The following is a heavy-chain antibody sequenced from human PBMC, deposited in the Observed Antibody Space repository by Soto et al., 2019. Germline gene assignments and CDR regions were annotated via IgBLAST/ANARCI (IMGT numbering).Heavy chain of an antibody. D-gene: IGHD3-10*01. CDR2: INSDGSST. Sequence: EVQLVESGGGLVQPGGSLRLSCVASGFTFSTYWMHWVRQAPGKGLVWISRINSDGSSTVYADSVKGRFTISRDNAKNTLYLQMDSQRAEDTAVYYCARDQLLSFGNPPGWFDPWGQGTLVTVSS. CDR1: GFTFSTYW. CDR3: ARDQLLSFGNPPGWFDP. J-gene: IGHJ5*02. V-gene: IGHV3-74*03.